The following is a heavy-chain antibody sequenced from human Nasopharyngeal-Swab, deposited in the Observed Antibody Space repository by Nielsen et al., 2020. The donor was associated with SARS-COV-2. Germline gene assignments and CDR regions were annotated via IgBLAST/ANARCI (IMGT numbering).Heavy chain of an antibody. CDR2: IWYDGSNK. Sequence: GESLKISCAASGFTFSNYGMHWVRQAPGKGLEWVAVIWYDGSNKYYADSVKGRFTISRDNSKNTLYLQMNSLRAEDTAVCYCARDFAFSDSSGYYHFWGQGTLVTVSS. V-gene: IGHV3-33*01. CDR3: ARDFAFSDSSGYYHF. CDR1: GFTFSNYG. D-gene: IGHD3-22*01. J-gene: IGHJ4*02.